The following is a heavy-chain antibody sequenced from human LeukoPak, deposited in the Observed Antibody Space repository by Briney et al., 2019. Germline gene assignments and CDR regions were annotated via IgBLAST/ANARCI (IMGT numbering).Heavy chain of an antibody. J-gene: IGHJ4*02. CDR2: ISAYNGNT. Sequence: GASVKVSCKASGYTFTSYDINWVRQATGQGLEWMGWISAYNGNTNYAQKLQGRVTMTTDTSTSTAYMELRSLRSDDTAVYYCARDAGLYCSSTSCYGIGGDYWGQGTLVTVSS. D-gene: IGHD2-2*01. V-gene: IGHV1-18*01. CDR3: ARDAGLYCSSTSCYGIGGDY. CDR1: GYTFTSYD.